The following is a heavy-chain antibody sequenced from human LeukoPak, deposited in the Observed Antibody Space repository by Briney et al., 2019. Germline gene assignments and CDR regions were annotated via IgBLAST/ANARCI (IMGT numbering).Heavy chain of an antibody. J-gene: IGHJ6*03. Sequence: SGTLSLTCAVSGGSISSSNWWSWVRQPPGKGLEWIGYIYYSGSTNYNPSLKSRVTISVDTSKNQFSLKLSSVTAADTAVYYCASSSSLDGYYYYMDVWGKGTTVTISS. D-gene: IGHD6-13*01. CDR1: GGSISSSNW. V-gene: IGHV4-4*02. CDR3: ASSSSLDGYYYYMDV. CDR2: IYYSGST.